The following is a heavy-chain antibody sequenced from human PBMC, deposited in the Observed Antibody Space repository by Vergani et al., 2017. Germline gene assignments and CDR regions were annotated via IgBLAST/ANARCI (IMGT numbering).Heavy chain of an antibody. CDR1: GFTFSSYA. CDR2: ISGSGGST. CDR3: AKVPRGGSSSWPGFDP. Sequence: EVQLLESGGGLVQPGGSLRLSCAASGFTFSSYAMSWVRQAPGKGLEWVSAISGSGGSTYYADSVKGRFTISRDNSKNTLYLQMNSLRAEDTAVYYCAKVPRGGSSSWPGFDPWGQGTLVTVSS. J-gene: IGHJ5*02. D-gene: IGHD6-13*01. V-gene: IGHV3-23*01.